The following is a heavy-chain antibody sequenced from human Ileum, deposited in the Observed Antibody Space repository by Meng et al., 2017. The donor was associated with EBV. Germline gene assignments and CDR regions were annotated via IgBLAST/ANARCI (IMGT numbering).Heavy chain of an antibody. D-gene: IGHD2-15*01. CDR2: IYYSGST. Sequence: QVQRQESGPGLVKPSEPLSLTCTVFGGSISSYYGSWIRQPPGKGLEWIGYIYYSGSTNYNPSLKSRVTISVDTSKNQFSLNLSSVTAADTAVYYCARGGWSLDYWGQGTLVTVSS. J-gene: IGHJ4*02. CDR1: GGSISSYY. CDR3: ARGGWSLDY. V-gene: IGHV4-59*08.